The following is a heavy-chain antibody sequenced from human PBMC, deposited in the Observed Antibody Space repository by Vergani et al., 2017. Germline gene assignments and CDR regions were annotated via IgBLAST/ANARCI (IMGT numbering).Heavy chain of an antibody. CDR1: GGSISSYY. Sequence: QVQLQESGPGLVKPSETLSLTCTVSGGSISSYYWSCIRQPPGKGLEWIGYLYYSRTTNSNPSLKSRVTISVDTSKNQFSLKLSSVTAADTAVYYCARLSGSYRPQGNWFDPWGQGTLVTVSS. J-gene: IGHJ5*02. D-gene: IGHD1-26*01. CDR3: ARLSGSYRPQGNWFDP. CDR2: LYYSRTT. V-gene: IGHV4-59*08.